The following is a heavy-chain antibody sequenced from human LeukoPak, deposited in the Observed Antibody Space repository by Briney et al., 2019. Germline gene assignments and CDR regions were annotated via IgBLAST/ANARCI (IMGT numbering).Heavy chain of an antibody. J-gene: IGHJ4*02. CDR2: INSDSSLM. D-gene: IGHD3-16*01. V-gene: IGHV3-21*01. CDR3: IRDLFDDYSLDY. Sequence: PGGSLRLSCAASGFTFSSYSMNWFRQAPGKGLEWVSSINSDSSLMFYAESVKGRFTISRDNARNSLYLQMNSLRAEDTAVYYCIRDLFDDYSLDYWGQGALVTVSS. CDR1: GFTFSSYS.